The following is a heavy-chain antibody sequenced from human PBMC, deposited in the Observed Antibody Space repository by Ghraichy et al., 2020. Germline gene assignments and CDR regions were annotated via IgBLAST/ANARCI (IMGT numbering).Heavy chain of an antibody. V-gene: IGHV1-69*13. J-gene: IGHJ3*02. CDR3: ARDRDCGGDCSVRHAFDI. Sequence: SVKVSCKASGGTFSSYAISWVRQAPGQGLEWMGGIIPIFGTANYAQKFQGRVTITADESTSTAYMELSSLRSEDTAVYYCARDRDCGGDCSVRHAFDIWGQGTMVTVSS. D-gene: IGHD2-21*02. CDR2: IIPIFGTA. CDR1: GGTFSSYA.